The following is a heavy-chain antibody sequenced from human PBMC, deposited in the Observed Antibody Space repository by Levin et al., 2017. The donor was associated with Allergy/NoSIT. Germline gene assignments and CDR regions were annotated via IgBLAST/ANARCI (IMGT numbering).Heavy chain of an antibody. Sequence: GGSLRLSCRASGYTFTGYYIHWVRQAPGQGLEWMGWINPDSGDTNYAQKFHGRVTMTRDTSINTAYMEVTRLRFDDTAVYFCARMLTGTWEWFDPWGPGTLVTVS. CDR2: INPDSGDT. V-gene: IGHV1-2*02. CDR1: GYTFTGYY. D-gene: IGHD1-7*01. J-gene: IGHJ5*02. CDR3: ARMLTGTWEWFDP.